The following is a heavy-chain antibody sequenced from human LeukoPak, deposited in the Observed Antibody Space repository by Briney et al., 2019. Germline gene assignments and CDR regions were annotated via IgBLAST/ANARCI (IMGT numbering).Heavy chain of an antibody. V-gene: IGHV1-69*13. J-gene: IGHJ6*02. D-gene: IGHD3-22*01. CDR2: IIPIFGTA. CDR3: AREGVRIYYDSSGYYNYYGMDV. Sequence: ASVKVSCKASGYSFTSYGISWVRQAPGQGLEWMGGIIPIFGTANYAQKFQGRVTITADESTSTAYMELSSLRSEDTAVYYCAREGVRIYYDSSGYYNYYGMDVWGQGTTVTVSS. CDR1: GYSFTSYG.